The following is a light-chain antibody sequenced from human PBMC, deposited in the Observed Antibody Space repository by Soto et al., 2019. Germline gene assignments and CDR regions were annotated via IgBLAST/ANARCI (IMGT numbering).Light chain of an antibody. CDR1: SSDVGSYNF. Sequence: QSALTQPASVSGSPGQSITISGTGTSSDVGSYNFVSWFQQHPGKAPKLVIYDVTSRPSRVSNRFSGSKSGNTASLTISGLQAEDEADYYCSSYTNSRTYVFGTGTKVTVL. V-gene: IGLV2-14*03. J-gene: IGLJ1*01. CDR3: SSYTNSRTYV. CDR2: DVT.